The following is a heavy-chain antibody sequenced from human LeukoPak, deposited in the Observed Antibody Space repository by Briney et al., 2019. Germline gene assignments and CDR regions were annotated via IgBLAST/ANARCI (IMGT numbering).Heavy chain of an antibody. CDR3: ARVDTAMVTADY. CDR1: GGTFSSYA. Sequence: SVKVSCKASGGTFSSYAISWVRQAPGQGLEWMGGIIPIFGTANYAQKFQGRVTITTDESTSTAYMELSSLRSEDTAVYYCARVDTAMVTADYWGQGTLFTVSS. J-gene: IGHJ4*02. V-gene: IGHV1-69*05. CDR2: IIPIFGTA. D-gene: IGHD5-18*01.